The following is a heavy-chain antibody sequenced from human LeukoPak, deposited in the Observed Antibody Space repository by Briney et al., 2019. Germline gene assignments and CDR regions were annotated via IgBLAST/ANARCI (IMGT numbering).Heavy chain of an antibody. CDR1: GFTFSSYW. V-gene: IGHV3-74*01. D-gene: IGHD1-26*01. CDR3: ARPSGSYPDAFDI. CDR2: INSDGSST. Sequence: GGSLRLSCAASGFTFSSYWMHWVRQAPGKGLVWVSRINSDGSSTSYADSVKGRFTISRGNAKNTLYLQMNSLRAEDTAVYYCARPSGSYPDAFDIWGQGTMVTVSS. J-gene: IGHJ3*02.